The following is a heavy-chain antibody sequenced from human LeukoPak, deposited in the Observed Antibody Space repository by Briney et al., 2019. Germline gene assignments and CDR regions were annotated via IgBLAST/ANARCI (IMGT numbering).Heavy chain of an antibody. V-gene: IGHV3-43*02. Sequence: GGSLRLSCAASGFTFDDYAMHWVRQAPGKGLEWVSLISGDGGSTYYADSVKGRFTIPRDNSKNSLYLQMNSLRTEDTALYYCAKDISSWYYDSSGYPPWGMDVWGQGTTVTVSS. D-gene: IGHD3-22*01. J-gene: IGHJ6*02. CDR2: ISGDGGST. CDR3: AKDISSWYYDSSGYPPWGMDV. CDR1: GFTFDDYA.